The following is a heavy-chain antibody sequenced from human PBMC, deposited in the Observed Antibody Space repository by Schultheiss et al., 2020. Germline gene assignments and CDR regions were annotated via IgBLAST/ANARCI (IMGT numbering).Heavy chain of an antibody. J-gene: IGHJ1*01. V-gene: IGHV4-34*01. D-gene: IGHD5-18*01. Sequence: GSLRLSCAVYGGSFSGYYWSWIRQPPGKGLEWIGEINHSGSTNYNPSLKSRVTISVDTSKNQFSLKLSSVTAADTAVYYCARVDTAMVLPTGKYFQHWGQGTLVTVSS. CDR2: INHSGST. CDR1: GGSFSGYY. CDR3: ARVDTAMVLPTGKYFQH.